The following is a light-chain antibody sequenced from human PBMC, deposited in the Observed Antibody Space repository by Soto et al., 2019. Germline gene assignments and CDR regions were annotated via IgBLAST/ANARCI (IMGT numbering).Light chain of an antibody. CDR1: SSNIGSNT. CDR3: AAWDDSLNGYV. V-gene: IGLV1-44*01. J-gene: IGLJ1*01. Sequence: QPVLTQPPSASGTPGQRVTISCSGSSSNIGSNTVNWYQQLPGTAPKLLIYSHNQRPSGVPDRFSASQSGTSASLAISGLQSEDEADYYCAAWDDSLNGYVFGTGTKLTVL. CDR2: SHN.